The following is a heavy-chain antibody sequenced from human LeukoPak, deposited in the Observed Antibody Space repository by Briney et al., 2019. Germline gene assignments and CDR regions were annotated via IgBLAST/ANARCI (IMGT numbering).Heavy chain of an antibody. CDR1: GYSISTGYY. CDR3: ARRVAPSPTMVRGVQYYFDY. D-gene: IGHD3-10*01. V-gene: IGHV4-38-2*02. J-gene: IGHJ4*02. CDR2: ISYSGNT. Sequence: PSETLSLTCTVSGYSISTGYYWGWIRQPPGKGLEWTGSISYSGNTYYNPSLNSRVTISVDTSKNQFSLKLSSVTAADTAVYYCARRVAPSPTMVRGVQYYFDYWGQGTLVTVSS.